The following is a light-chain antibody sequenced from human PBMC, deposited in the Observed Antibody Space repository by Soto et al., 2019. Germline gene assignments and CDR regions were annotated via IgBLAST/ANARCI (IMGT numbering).Light chain of an antibody. CDR1: QSVSSN. V-gene: IGKV3-15*01. CDR2: GAF. CDR3: QQYNDWPLT. J-gene: IGKJ1*01. Sequence: IVLTQSPVTLSLSPGERATLSCRASQSVSSNYLAWFQQKPGQAPSLLIYGAFTRATGIPARFSGTGSGPEFTLTSSSLQSEDFALYYWQQYNDWPLTFGQGTKVDIK.